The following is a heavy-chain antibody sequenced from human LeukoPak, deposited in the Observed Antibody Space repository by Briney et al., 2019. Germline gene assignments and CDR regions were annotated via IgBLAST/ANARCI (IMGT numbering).Heavy chain of an antibody. CDR1: GFTFSSYV. D-gene: IGHD3-16*01. CDR2: ISYDGSNK. V-gene: IGHV3-30*04. Sequence: GRSLRLSCAASGFTFSSYVMNWVRQAPGKGLEWVAVISYDGSNKYYADSVKGRFTISRDNSKNTLYLQMNSLRAEDTAVYYCARGTLEGGDYFDYWGQGTLVTVSS. CDR3: ARGTLEGGDYFDY. J-gene: IGHJ4*02.